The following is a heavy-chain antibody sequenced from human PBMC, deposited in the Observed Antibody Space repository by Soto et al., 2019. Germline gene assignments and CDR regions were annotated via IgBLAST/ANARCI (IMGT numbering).Heavy chain of an antibody. CDR2: IIPIFGTA. D-gene: IGHD6-19*01. Sequence: QVQLVQSGAEVKKPGSSVKVSCKASGGTFSSYAISWVRQAPGQGLEWMGGIIPIFGTANYAQKFQGRVTITADESTSTAYMELSRLRSEDTAVYYCARAGIAVAGTAYYYYYGMDVWGQGTTVTVSS. V-gene: IGHV1-69*01. CDR1: GGTFSSYA. CDR3: ARAGIAVAGTAYYYYYGMDV. J-gene: IGHJ6*02.